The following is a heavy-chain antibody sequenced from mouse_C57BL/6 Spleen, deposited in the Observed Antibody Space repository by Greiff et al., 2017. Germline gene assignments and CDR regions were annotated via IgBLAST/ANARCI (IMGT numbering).Heavy chain of an antibody. V-gene: IGHV1-26*01. CDR3: AREGENYDYDGAWFAY. D-gene: IGHD2-4*01. CDR1: GYTFTDYY. J-gene: IGHJ3*01. CDR2: INPNNGGT. Sequence: VQLQQSGPELVKPGASVKISCKASGYTFTDYYMNWVKQSHGKCLEWIGDINPNNGGTGYNQKFKGKATLTVDKSSSTAYMKLRSLTSEDSAVYYCAREGENYDYDGAWFAYRGQETLVAVSA.